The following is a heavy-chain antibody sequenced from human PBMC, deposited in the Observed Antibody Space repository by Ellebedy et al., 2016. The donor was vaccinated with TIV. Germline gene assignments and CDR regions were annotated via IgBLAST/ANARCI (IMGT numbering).Heavy chain of an antibody. J-gene: IGHJ4*02. CDR1: GYSIRSDYY. V-gene: IGHV4-38-2*02. CDR2: INHSGST. CDR3: AGAGY. Sequence: MPSETLSLTCTASGYSIRSDYYWGWVRQPPGKGLEWIGTINHSGSTYYSSSLKSRVTMSVDTSKNQFSLKLSSVAAADTAVYFCAGAGYWGQGTLVTVSS.